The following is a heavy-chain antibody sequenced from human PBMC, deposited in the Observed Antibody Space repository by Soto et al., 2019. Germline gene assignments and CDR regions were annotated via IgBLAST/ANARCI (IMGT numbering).Heavy chain of an antibody. CDR1: GFIFSNAW. V-gene: IGHV3-15*01. CDR3: TTDYDCNTNCPWSGGYSSSSDY. D-gene: IGHD6-6*01. Sequence: EVQLVESGGGLVKPGGSLTLSCAASGFIFSNAWMTWVRQAPGKGLEWVGRVKSEAHGGTTDYAAPVKGRFTISRDDSESTVYLQMSSLEIEDTAVYYCTTDYDCNTNCPWSGGYSSSSDYWGQGTLVTVSS. CDR2: VKSEAHGGTT. J-gene: IGHJ4*02.